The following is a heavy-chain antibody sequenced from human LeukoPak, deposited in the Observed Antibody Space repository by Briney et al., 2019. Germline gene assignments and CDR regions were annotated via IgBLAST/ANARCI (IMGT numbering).Heavy chain of an antibody. CDR1: GFTFSNNW. CDR3: AREGSVTSDSVAFDY. J-gene: IGHJ4*02. D-gene: IGHD5/OR15-5a*01. V-gene: IGHV3-7*04. CDR2: IEQDGSEK. Sequence: GGSLRLSCAASGFTFSNNWMSWVRQAPGKGLEWVANIEQDGSEKNYVDSVKGRSTISRDNAKNSLYLQMNSLRAEDTAVYYCAREGSVTSDSVAFDYWGQGTLVTVSS.